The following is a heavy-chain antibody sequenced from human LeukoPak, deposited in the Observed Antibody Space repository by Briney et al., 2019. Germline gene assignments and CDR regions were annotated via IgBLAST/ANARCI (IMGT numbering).Heavy chain of an antibody. Sequence: PGGSLRLSCAASGFPFSSYAMSWVRQAPGKGLEWVSGISAGGGDTYYADSVKGRFTISRGNFKNTLYLQMSSLRPEDTAVYFCSKGGQSGPWYSLDRWGQGTLVTVSS. J-gene: IGHJ5*02. CDR1: GFPFSSYA. V-gene: IGHV3-23*01. CDR2: ISAGGGDT. CDR3: SKGGQSGPWYSLDR. D-gene: IGHD2-15*01.